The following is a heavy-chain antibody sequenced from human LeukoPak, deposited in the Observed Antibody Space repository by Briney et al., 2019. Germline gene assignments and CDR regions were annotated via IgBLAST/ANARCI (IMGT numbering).Heavy chain of an antibody. CDR2: INPSGGST. J-gene: IGHJ4*02. Sequence: ASVKVSCKTSGYTSDFMKYGVAWVRQAPGQGLEWMGIINPSGGSTSYAQKFQGRVTMTRDTSTSTVYMELSSLRSEDTAVYYCARGGAYYYDSSGYYFDNWGQGTLVTVSS. D-gene: IGHD3-22*01. V-gene: IGHV1-46*01. CDR3: ARGGAYYYDSSGYYFDN. CDR1: GYTSDFMKYG.